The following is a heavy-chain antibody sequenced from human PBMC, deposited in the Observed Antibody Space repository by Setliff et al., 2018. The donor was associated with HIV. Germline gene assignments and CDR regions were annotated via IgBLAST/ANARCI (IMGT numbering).Heavy chain of an antibody. CDR3: ARYYSSGWRQANDAFDI. V-gene: IGHV4-39*07. D-gene: IGHD6-19*01. CDR2: IYYSGST. Sequence: TLSLTCTVSGGSISSSSYYWGWIRQPPGKGLEWIGNIYYSGSTYYNPSLKSRVTISVDTSKNQSSLKVNSVTAADTAVYYCARYYSSGWRQANDAFDIWGQGTMVTVSS. CDR1: GGSISSSSYY. J-gene: IGHJ3*02.